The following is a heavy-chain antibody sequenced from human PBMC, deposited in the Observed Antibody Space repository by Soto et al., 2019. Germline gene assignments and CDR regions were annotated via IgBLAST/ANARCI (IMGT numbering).Heavy chain of an antibody. CDR3: ARGGQFDLDY. V-gene: IGHV4-59*08. Sequence: QVQLQESGPGLVKPSETLSLTCTVSGGSISSCYWCWIRQPQGKGLEWVGYIYYSGSTNYNPTLRSGVTISVHSAMNRVRRKLSSVTAADTAVYCCARGGQFDLDYWGQGTLLTVSS. J-gene: IGHJ4*02. D-gene: IGHD3-16*01. CDR2: IYYSGST. CDR1: GGSISSCY.